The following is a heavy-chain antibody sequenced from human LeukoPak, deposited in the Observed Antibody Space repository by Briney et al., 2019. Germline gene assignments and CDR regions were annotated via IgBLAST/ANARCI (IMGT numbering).Heavy chain of an antibody. J-gene: IGHJ4*02. V-gene: IGHV4-39*01. Sequence: SETLSLTCTVSGGSISSSSYYWGWIRQPPGKGLEWIASTYYSGNTYYNPSLKSRVTISVDTSKNQFSLRLSSVTAADTAVYYCARQLTTVVIPFDYWGQGTLATVSS. CDR1: GGSISSSSYY. D-gene: IGHD4-23*01. CDR2: TYYSGNT. CDR3: ARQLTTVVIPFDY.